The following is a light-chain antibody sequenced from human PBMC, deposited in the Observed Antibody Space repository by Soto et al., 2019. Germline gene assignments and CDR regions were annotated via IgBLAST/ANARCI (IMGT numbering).Light chain of an antibody. CDR3: SSYTGSSTYVV. CDR1: SSDVGGYNY. V-gene: IGLV2-14*01. Sequence: QSVLTQPASVSGSPGQSITISCTGTSSDVGGYNYVSWYQQHPGKAPQLMIYDVSNRPSGVSNRFSGSKSANTASLTISGLQAEDEDDYYCSSYTGSSTYVVFGGGTNLTVL. J-gene: IGLJ2*01. CDR2: DVS.